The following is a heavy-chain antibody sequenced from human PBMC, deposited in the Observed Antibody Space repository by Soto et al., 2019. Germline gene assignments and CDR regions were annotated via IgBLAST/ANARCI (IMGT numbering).Heavy chain of an antibody. V-gene: IGHV1-69*01. CDR2: IIPIFGTV. Sequence: QVQLVQSGAEVKKPGSSVKVSCKASGGTFSSYAISWVRQAPGQGLEWMGGIIPIFGTVNYAQKFQGRVTITADESTSTAYMELSSLRSEDTAVYYCAGRYCSSTSCPTAAGYYYYYGMDVWGQGTTVTVSS. CDR1: GGTFSSYA. D-gene: IGHD2-2*01. J-gene: IGHJ6*02. CDR3: AGRYCSSTSCPTAAGYYYYYGMDV.